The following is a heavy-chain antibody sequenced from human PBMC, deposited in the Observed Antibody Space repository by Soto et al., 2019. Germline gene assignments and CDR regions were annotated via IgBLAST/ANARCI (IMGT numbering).Heavy chain of an antibody. D-gene: IGHD2-21*02. V-gene: IGHV3-48*02. CDR3: ARLPKGSMVTS. CDR2: ITSSGDSI. Sequence: LRLFCAASGFSVSDYSMDWVRQAPGKGLEWVSYITSSGDSIYYSDSVKGRFTVSRDNAKNSLFLQMNGLRDEDTAVYYCARLPKGSMVTSWGQGTLVTVSS. CDR1: GFSVSDYS. J-gene: IGHJ4*02.